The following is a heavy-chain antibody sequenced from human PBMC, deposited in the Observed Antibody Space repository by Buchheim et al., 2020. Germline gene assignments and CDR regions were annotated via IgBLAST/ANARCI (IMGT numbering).Heavy chain of an antibody. CDR2: IYYSGST. V-gene: IGHV4-31*03. J-gene: IGHJ3*02. Sequence: QVQLQESGPGLVKPSQTLSLTCTVSGGSISSGGYYWSWIRQHPGKGLEWIGYIYYSGSTYYNPSLKSRVTVSVDTSKNQFSLKLSSVTAADTAVYYCARDQVSYYDSSGYSWRADAFDIWGQGT. CDR3: ARDQVSYYDSSGYSWRADAFDI. CDR1: GGSISSGGYY. D-gene: IGHD3-22*01.